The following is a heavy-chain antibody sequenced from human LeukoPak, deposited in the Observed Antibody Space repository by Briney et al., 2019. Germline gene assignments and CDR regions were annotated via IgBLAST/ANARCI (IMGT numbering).Heavy chain of an antibody. Sequence: SETLSLTCTVSGGSISSSSYYWGWIRQPPGKGLEWIGSIYYSGSTYYNPSLKSRVTISVDTSKNQFSLKLSSVTAADTAVYYCARGGTWHWAIFDYWGQGTLVTVSS. V-gene: IGHV4-39*07. CDR2: IYYSGST. J-gene: IGHJ4*02. CDR1: GGSISSSSYY. CDR3: ARGGTWHWAIFDY. D-gene: IGHD1-26*01.